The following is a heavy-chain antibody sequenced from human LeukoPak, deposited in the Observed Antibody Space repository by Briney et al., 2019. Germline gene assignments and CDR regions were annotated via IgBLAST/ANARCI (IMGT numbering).Heavy chain of an antibody. CDR3: AKDRYSYAFEYSDS. CDR2: ISNDGSKK. CDR1: GFTFSSYG. V-gene: IGHV3-30*18. D-gene: IGHD5-18*01. Sequence: GGSLRLSCAASGFTFSSYGMHWVLQAPGKGLDWVAVISNDGSKKYYADSVKGRFTISRDNSKNTLSLQVSSLRTEDTAVYYCAKDRYSYAFEYSDSWGQGTLVTVSS. J-gene: IGHJ4*02.